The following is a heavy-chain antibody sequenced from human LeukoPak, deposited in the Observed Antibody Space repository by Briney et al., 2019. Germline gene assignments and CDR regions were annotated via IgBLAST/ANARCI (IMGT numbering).Heavy chain of an antibody. D-gene: IGHD3-3*01. CDR1: GFTFSSYG. Sequence: SGGSLRLSSAASGFTFSSYGMHWVRQAPGKGLEWVAFIRYDGSNKYYADSVKGRFTISRDNSKNTLYLQMNSLRAEDTAVYYCAKGPYDFWSGYHFQHWGQGTLVTVSS. J-gene: IGHJ1*01. CDR3: AKGPYDFWSGYHFQH. CDR2: IRYDGSNK. V-gene: IGHV3-30*02.